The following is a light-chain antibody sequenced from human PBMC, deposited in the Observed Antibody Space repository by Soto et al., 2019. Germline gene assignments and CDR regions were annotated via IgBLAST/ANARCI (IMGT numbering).Light chain of an antibody. J-gene: IGLJ1*01. CDR2: EGS. Sequence: QSALTQPASVSGSPGQSITISCTGTSSDVGSYNLVSWYQQQPGKAPKLMIYEGSKRPSGVSNRFSGAKSGNTASLTISGLQAEDEADYYCCSYAGSSTVFGTGTKVTVL. CDR1: SSDVGSYNL. CDR3: CSYAGSSTV. V-gene: IGLV2-23*03.